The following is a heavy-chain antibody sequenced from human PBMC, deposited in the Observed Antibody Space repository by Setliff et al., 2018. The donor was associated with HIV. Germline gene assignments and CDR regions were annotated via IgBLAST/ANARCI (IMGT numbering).Heavy chain of an antibody. CDR3: ARRTYPGSYTPYFDY. V-gene: IGHV4-38-2*01. CDR1: GHSISSGYH. CDR2: VYHSGRT. Sequence: PSETLSLTCAVSGHSISSGYHWGWIRQPPGKGLEWIGSVYHSGRTDYNPSLETRATISVDTSKNQFSLRLTSVTAADTAVYYCARRTYPGSYTPYFDYWGQGTLVTVSS. D-gene: IGHD1-1*01. J-gene: IGHJ4*02.